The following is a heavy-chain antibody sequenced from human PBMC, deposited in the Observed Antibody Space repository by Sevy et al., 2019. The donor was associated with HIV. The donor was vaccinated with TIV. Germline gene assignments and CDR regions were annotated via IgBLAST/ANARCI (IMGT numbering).Heavy chain of an antibody. CDR1: GYTLTKLS. Sequence: ASVKVSCKVSGYTLTKLSIHWVRQAPGKGLEWLGDFDPQDDEIIYAQRFQGRLTMTEDTSTETAYMELGSLTSGDPAVYYCATVGLRYYSGSSSYQGDWFDPWGQGTLVTVSS. V-gene: IGHV1-24*01. D-gene: IGHD2-15*01. J-gene: IGHJ5*02. CDR2: FDPQDDEI. CDR3: ATVGLRYYSGSSSYQGDWFDP.